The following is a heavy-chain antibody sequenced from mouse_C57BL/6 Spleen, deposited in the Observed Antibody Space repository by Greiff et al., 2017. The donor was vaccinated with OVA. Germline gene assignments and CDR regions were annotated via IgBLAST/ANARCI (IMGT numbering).Heavy chain of an antibody. CDR3: ASELGFAY. D-gene: IGHD4-1*01. V-gene: IGHV5-4*01. CDR1: GFTFSSYA. J-gene: IGHJ3*01. CDR2: ISGGGSYT. Sequence: EVQLVESGGGLVKPGGSLKLSCAASGFTFSSYAMSWVRQPPEKRLELVATISGGGSYTYYPATVKGRFTISRDNAKNNLYLQMSHLKSENTAMYYCASELGFAYWGQGTLVTVSA.